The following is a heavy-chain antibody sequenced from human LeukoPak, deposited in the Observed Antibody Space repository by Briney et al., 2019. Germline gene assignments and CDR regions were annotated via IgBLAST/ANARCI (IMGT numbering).Heavy chain of an antibody. Sequence: ASVKVSCKASGGTFSSYAISWVRQAPGQGLEWTGGIIPIFGTANYAQKFQGRVTITADESTSTAYMELSSLRSEDTAVYYCASTHYYDSSGPLGNWGQGTLVTVS. CDR2: IIPIFGTA. D-gene: IGHD3-22*01. J-gene: IGHJ4*02. V-gene: IGHV1-69*13. CDR1: GGTFSSYA. CDR3: ASTHYYDSSGPLGN.